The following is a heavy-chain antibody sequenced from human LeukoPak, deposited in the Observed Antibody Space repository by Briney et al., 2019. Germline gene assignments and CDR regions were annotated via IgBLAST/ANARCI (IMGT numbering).Heavy chain of an antibody. Sequence: GGSLRLSCVASGFDLNTYEMNWVRQAPGKGLEWVADITISGHTKNYADSAKGRFAISRDNAGTSLYLQMNSLRVEDTGVYYCARGDPHADLWGQGTLVTVSS. V-gene: IGHV3-48*03. CDR3: ARGDPHADL. CDR1: GFDLNTYE. CDR2: ITISGHTK. J-gene: IGHJ5*02.